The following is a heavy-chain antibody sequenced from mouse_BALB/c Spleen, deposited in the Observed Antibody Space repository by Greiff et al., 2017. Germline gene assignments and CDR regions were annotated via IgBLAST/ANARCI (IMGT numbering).Heavy chain of an antibody. CDR1: GYTFTSYY. D-gene: IGHD2-2*01. V-gene: IGHV1S81*02. CDR3: TRCAGYPLYWYFDV. Sequence: QVQLQQSGAELVKPGASVKLSCKASGYTFTSYYMYWVKQRPGQGLEWIGEINPSNGGTNCNEKFKSKATLTVDKSASTAYMQLSSLTSEVSAVYYCTRCAGYPLYWYFDVWGAGTTVTVSS. J-gene: IGHJ1*01. CDR2: INPSNGGT.